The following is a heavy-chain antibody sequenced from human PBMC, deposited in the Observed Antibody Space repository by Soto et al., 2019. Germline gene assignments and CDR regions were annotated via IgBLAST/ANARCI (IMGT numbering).Heavy chain of an antibody. Sequence: SGPTLVNPTQTLTLTCTFSGFSLSTNGMCVSWIRQPPGKALEWLARIDWDDDKYYSTSLKTRLTISKDTSKNQVVLTMTNMDPVDTATYYCARIRARIAAAYYYYYYMDVWGKGTTVTVSS. CDR3: ARIRARIAAAYYYYYYMDV. CDR2: IDWDDDK. D-gene: IGHD6-13*01. CDR1: GFSLSTNGMC. V-gene: IGHV2-70*11. J-gene: IGHJ6*03.